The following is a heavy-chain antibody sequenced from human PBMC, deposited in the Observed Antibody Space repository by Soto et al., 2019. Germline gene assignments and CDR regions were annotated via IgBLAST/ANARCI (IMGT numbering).Heavy chain of an antibody. D-gene: IGHD2-21*02. J-gene: IGHJ3*01. CDR1: GFTFEDYA. CDR2: ISWNSGRI. CDR3: ARVVTAPVDAFDV. Sequence: VQVVESGGGLVQPGRSLRLSCAASGFTFEDYAMHWVRQAPGKGLEWVSGISWNSGRIGYADSVKGRFTISRDNARHSLYLQMNSLRPEDTALYYCARVVTAPVDAFDVWGQGTMVTVSS. V-gene: IGHV3-9*01.